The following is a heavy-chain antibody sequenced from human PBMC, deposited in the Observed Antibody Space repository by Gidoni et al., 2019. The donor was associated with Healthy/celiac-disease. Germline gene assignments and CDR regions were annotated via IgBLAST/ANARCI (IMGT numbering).Heavy chain of an antibody. CDR2: IYHSGIT. J-gene: IGHJ4*02. Sequence: QVQLQESGPGLVKPSGTLSLPCAVSGGSISSSNWWSWVRQPPGKGLGWVVEIYHSGITNYNPSLNSRVTISVDKSKNQFSLKRSSVTAADTAVYYCLFQCYDSSGSQPFFDYWGQGTLVTVSS. V-gene: IGHV4-4*02. CDR1: GGSISSSNW. CDR3: LFQCYDSSGSQPFFDY. D-gene: IGHD3-22*01.